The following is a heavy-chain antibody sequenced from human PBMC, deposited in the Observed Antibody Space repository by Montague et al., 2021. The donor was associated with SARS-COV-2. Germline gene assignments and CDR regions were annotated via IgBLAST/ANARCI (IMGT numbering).Heavy chain of an antibody. CDR3: ARGTSVRGADSWFDH. D-gene: IGHD3-10*01. CDR1: GGSISSHF. J-gene: IGHJ5*02. CDR2: INSNGGT. V-gene: IGHV4-59*11. Sequence: SETLSLTCTVSGGSISSHFWSFVRQPPGKGLEWIGYINSNGGTNDNPSLRSRLTMSVDTSKNQLSLQLRSMTPADTAVYYCARGTSVRGADSWFDHWGQGTLVTVSS.